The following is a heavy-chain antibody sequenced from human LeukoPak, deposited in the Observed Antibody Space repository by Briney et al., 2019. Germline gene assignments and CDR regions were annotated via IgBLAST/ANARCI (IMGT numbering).Heavy chain of an antibody. CDR2: INHSGST. Sequence: SETLSLTCAVYGGSFSGYYWSWIRQPPGKGLEWIGEINHSGSTNYNPSLKSRVTISVDTSKNQFSLKLSSVTAADTAVYYCARGPYSKGRSDYWGQGTLVTVSS. J-gene: IGHJ4*02. V-gene: IGHV4-34*01. CDR3: ARGPYSKGRSDY. D-gene: IGHD6-13*01. CDR1: GGSFSGYY.